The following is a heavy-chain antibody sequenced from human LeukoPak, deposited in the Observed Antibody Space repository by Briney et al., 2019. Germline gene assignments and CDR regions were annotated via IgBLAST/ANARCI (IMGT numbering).Heavy chain of an antibody. CDR1: GYTFTSYY. J-gene: IGHJ4*02. D-gene: IGHD5-24*01. Sequence: ASVKVSCKASGYTFTSYYMHWARQPPGRGLEWMGIINPSGGSTSYAQKFQGRVTMTRDMSTSTVYMELSSLRSEDTAVYYCARARWLQIHSPYYFDYWGQGTLVTVSS. CDR2: INPSGGST. V-gene: IGHV1-46*01. CDR3: ARARWLQIHSPYYFDY.